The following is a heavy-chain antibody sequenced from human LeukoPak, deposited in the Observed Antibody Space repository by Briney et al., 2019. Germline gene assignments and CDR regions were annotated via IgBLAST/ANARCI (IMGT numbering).Heavy chain of an antibody. CDR3: AKSKLRPNYFDY. CDR1: GFTFSSYA. CDR2: ISGSGGST. Sequence: GGSLRLSCAASGFTFSSYAMSWVRQAPGKGLEWVSAISGSGGSTYYADSVKGRFTISRDNSKNTLYLQVNSLRAEDTAVYYCAKSKLRPNYFDYWGQGTLVTVSS. J-gene: IGHJ4*02. V-gene: IGHV3-23*01. D-gene: IGHD4-17*01.